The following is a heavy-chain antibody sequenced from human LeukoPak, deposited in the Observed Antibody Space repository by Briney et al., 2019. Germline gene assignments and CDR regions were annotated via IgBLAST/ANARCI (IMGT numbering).Heavy chain of an antibody. V-gene: IGHV3-30*02. D-gene: IGHD2-8*02. Sequence: GGSLRLSCAASGFTFRNYGMHWVRQATGKGLEWVSFIWSDGNNRFYADSVKGRFSISRDNSKNMLYLQMDTLRAEDTALYYCAKDPGASVSGFYMDVWGKGTTVIVSS. CDR3: AKDPGASVSGFYMDV. CDR2: IWSDGNNR. J-gene: IGHJ6*03. CDR1: GFTFRNYG.